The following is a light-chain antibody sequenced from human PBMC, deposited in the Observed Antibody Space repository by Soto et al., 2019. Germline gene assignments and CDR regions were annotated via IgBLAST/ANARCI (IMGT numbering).Light chain of an antibody. Sequence: DIQMTQSPSTLSASVGDRVTITCRASQSVSRWLAWYQQKPGKAPRLLIYDASNLESGVPSRFSGSGSGAEFTLTVNGLQLVDFATYYGLQFSAFGQGTRLEIK. CDR1: QSVSRW. J-gene: IGKJ2*01. CDR3: LQFSA. CDR2: DAS. V-gene: IGKV1-5*01.